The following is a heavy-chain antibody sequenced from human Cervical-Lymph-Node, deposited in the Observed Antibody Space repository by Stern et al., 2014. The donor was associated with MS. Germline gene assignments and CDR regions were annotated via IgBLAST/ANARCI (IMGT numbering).Heavy chain of an antibody. J-gene: IGHJ5*02. CDR2: IFPVFGTP. CDR1: VGTFSKFP. D-gene: IGHD6-13*01. CDR3: ALSSETSDRWYSLGYDL. Sequence: VQLVQCGAEVTKPGSSVKVSCKASVGTFSKFPSSWVRQAPGQGLDWMGGIFPVFGTPTYAQEFRGRVTITADVSTSTVYMELSSLRSDDTAVYYCALSSETSDRWYSLGYDLWGQGTLVTVSS. V-gene: IGHV1-69*01.